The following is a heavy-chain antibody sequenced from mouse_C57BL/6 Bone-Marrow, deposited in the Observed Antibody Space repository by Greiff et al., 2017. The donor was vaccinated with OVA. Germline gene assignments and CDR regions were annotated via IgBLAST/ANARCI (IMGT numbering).Heavy chain of an antibody. CDR2: FYPGSGSI. Sequence: QVQLQQSGAELVKPGASVKLSCKASGYTFTEYTIHWVKQRPGQGLEWIGWFYPGSGSINYNEKFKDKATLTADKSSSTAYMELSRLTSEGSAVDFCARHETDGSSVDYWGQGTPLTVSS. V-gene: IGHV1-62-2*01. CDR3: ARHETDGSSVDY. CDR1: GYTFTEYT. D-gene: IGHD1-1*01. J-gene: IGHJ2*01.